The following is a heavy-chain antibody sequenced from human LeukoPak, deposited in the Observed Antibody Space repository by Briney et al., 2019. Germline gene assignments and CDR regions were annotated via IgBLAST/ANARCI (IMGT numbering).Heavy chain of an antibody. CDR2: IYYTGNT. D-gene: IGHD3/OR15-3a*01. Sequence: PSETLSLTCAVYGGSFSGYYWGWIRQPPGKGLEWIGNIYYTGNTYYNSSLKSRVTISLDTSKNQFSLKVISMTAADTAAYYCTKSDDYGLIRICGRGTMVTVSS. CDR1: GGSFSGYY. CDR3: TKSDDYGLIRI. J-gene: IGHJ3*02. V-gene: IGHV4-34*03.